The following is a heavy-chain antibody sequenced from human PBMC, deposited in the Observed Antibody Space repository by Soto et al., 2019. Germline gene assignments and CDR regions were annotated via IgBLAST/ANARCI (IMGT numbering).Heavy chain of an antibody. Sequence: QVQLVQSGAEVKKPGSSVKVSCKASGGTFSSYAISWVRQAPGQGLEWMGGIIPIFGTANYAQKFQGRVTITADESTSTAYMELSSLRSEDTAVYYCARPRYYYDSSGYWDWYFDLWRRGPLVTVSS. CDR3: ARPRYYYDSSGYWDWYFDL. D-gene: IGHD3-22*01. CDR1: GGTFSSYA. CDR2: IIPIFGTA. V-gene: IGHV1-69*01. J-gene: IGHJ2*01.